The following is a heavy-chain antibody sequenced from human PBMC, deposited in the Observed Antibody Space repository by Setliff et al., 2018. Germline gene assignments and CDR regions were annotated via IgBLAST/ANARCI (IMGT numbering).Heavy chain of an antibody. J-gene: IGHJ3*02. V-gene: IGHV5-51*01. CDR1: GYRFTTYW. CDR3: ARLGAPASHDAFDI. Sequence: PGESLTISCKGSGYRFTTYWIGWVRQMPGKGLEWMGIVFSGDSDTRYSPSFQGQVTMSADKSINTAYLQWRSLKASDTAMYYCARLGAPASHDAFDIWGQGTMVTVSS. CDR2: VFSGDSDT. D-gene: IGHD6-25*01.